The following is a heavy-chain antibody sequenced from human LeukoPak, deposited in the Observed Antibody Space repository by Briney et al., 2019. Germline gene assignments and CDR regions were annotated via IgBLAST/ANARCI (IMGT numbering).Heavy chain of an antibody. Sequence: SETLSLTCAVSGGSISSSNWWSWIRQPPGKGLEWIGEIYHSGSTNYDPSLKSRVTISVDTSKNQFSLKLSSVTAADTAVYYCARVPLSSSWYRPSPNYFDYWGQGTLVTVSS. V-gene: IGHV4-4*02. D-gene: IGHD6-13*01. CDR1: GGSISSSNW. J-gene: IGHJ4*02. CDR3: ARVPLSSSWYRPSPNYFDY. CDR2: IYHSGST.